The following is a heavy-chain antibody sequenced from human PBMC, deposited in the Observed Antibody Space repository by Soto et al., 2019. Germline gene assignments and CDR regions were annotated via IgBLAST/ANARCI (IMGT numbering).Heavy chain of an antibody. D-gene: IGHD1-26*01. Sequence: EVQLVESGGGVVRPGGSLRLSCAASGFTFSYYWMHWVRQAPGKGLVWVSRIHSDGSSTTYADFVKGRFIISRDNARNTVDLQMNSVRVEDTAVHYCARGDRGAFDLWGQGTVVTVSS. CDR2: IHSDGSST. V-gene: IGHV3-74*01. J-gene: IGHJ3*01. CDR3: ARGDRGAFDL. CDR1: GFTFSYYW.